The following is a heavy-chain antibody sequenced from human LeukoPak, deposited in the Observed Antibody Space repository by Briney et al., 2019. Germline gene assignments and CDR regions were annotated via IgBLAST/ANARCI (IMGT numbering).Heavy chain of an antibody. CDR2: ISDGGGST. Sequence: GGSLRLSXAASGFTFSSYAMSWVRQAPGKGLEWVSLISDGGGSTYYADSVRGRFSISRDNAKNTPYLHMNSLRAEDTAVYYCAKDSSGWFDFDYWGQGTPVTVSS. J-gene: IGHJ4*02. D-gene: IGHD6-19*01. CDR3: AKDSSGWFDFDY. V-gene: IGHV3-23*01. CDR1: GFTFSSYA.